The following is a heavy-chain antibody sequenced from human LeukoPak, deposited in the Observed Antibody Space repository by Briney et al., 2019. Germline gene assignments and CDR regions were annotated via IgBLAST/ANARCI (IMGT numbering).Heavy chain of an antibody. V-gene: IGHV3-53*01. Sequence: GGSLRLSCAASGFTVSSNYMSWVRQAPGKGLEWVSVIYSGGSTYYVDSVKGGFTISRDNSKNTLYLQMNSLRAEDTAVYYCARAYYDSSGYYYYYGMDVWGQGTTVTVSS. J-gene: IGHJ6*02. CDR1: GFTVSSNY. CDR3: ARAYYDSSGYYYYYGMDV. CDR2: IYSGGST. D-gene: IGHD3-22*01.